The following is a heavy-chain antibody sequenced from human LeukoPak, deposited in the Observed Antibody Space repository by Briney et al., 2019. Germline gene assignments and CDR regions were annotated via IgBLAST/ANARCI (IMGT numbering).Heavy chain of an antibody. J-gene: IGHJ4*02. CDR3: ARGTSGYSYGTRDY. CDR2: INHSGST. CDR1: GGSFSGYY. Sequence: KPSETLSLTCAVYGGSFSGYYWSWIRQPPGKGLEWIGEINHSGSTNYNPSLKSRGTISVDTSKNQLSLKLSSVTAADTAVYYCARGTSGYSYGTRDYWGQGTLVTVSS. D-gene: IGHD5-18*01. V-gene: IGHV4-34*01.